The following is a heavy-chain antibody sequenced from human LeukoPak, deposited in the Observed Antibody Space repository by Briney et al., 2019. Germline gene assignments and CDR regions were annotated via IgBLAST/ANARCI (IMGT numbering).Heavy chain of an antibody. Sequence: SETLSLTCTVSGGSISSSSYYWGWIRQPPGKGLEWIGSIYYSGSTYYNPSLKSRVTISVDTSKNQFSLKLSSVTAADTAVYYCARGPRYSSSWYYYYYYYMDVWGKGTTVTVSS. CDR2: IYYSGST. CDR1: GGSISSSSYY. CDR3: ARGPRYSSSWYYYYYYYMDV. V-gene: IGHV4-39*07. J-gene: IGHJ6*03. D-gene: IGHD6-13*01.